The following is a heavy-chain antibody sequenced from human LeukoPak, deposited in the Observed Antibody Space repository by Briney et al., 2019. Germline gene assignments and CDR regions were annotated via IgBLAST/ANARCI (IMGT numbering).Heavy chain of an antibody. J-gene: IGHJ4*02. D-gene: IGHD3-10*01. CDR1: GVSISSSNW. V-gene: IGHV4-4*02. CDR3: ARGAPLWFGEFYYFDY. Sequence: SETLSLTCAVSGVSISSSNWWSWVRQPPGKGLEWIGSIYYSGSTYYNPSLKSRVTISVDTSKNQFSLKLSSVAAADTAVYYCARGAPLWFGEFYYFDYWGQGTLVTVSS. CDR2: IYYSGST.